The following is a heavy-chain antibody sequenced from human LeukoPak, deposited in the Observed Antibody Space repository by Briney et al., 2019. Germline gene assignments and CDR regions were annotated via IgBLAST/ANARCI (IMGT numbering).Heavy chain of an antibody. CDR2: IYYSGST. CDR3: ARADDILTEVMGFDY. CDR1: GGSISSSSYY. Sequence: SETLSLTCTVSGGSISSSSYYGGWIRQPPGKGLESIGSIYYSGSTYYNPSLKSRVTMSVDTSRNQFSLKLSSVTAADAAVYYCARADDILTEVMGFDYWGQGTLVTVSS. J-gene: IGHJ4*02. D-gene: IGHD3-9*01. V-gene: IGHV4-39*07.